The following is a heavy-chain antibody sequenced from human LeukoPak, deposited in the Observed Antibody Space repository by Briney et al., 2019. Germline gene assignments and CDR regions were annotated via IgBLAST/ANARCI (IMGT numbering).Heavy chain of an antibody. V-gene: IGHV4-59*01. CDR2: IYYSGST. D-gene: IGHD6-13*01. Sequence: PSETLSLTCTVSGGSISSYYWSWIRQPPGKGLEWIGYIYYSGSTNYNPSLKSRVTISVDTSKNQFSLTLSSVTAADTAVYYCARRAPYSSSWYWWFDPWGQGTLVTVSS. CDR1: GGSISSYY. J-gene: IGHJ5*02. CDR3: ARRAPYSSSWYWWFDP.